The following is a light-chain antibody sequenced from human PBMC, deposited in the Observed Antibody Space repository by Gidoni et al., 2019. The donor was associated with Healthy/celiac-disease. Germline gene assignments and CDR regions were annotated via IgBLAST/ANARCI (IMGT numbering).Light chain of an antibody. CDR2: SNN. CDR3: AAWDDSLNGWV. CDR1: SSNIGSNT. V-gene: IGLV1-44*01. J-gene: IGLJ3*02. Sequence: QSVLTQPPSASGTPGQRVTISCSGSSSNIGSNTVNWYKPLPGTAPKLLIYSNNQRPSGVPARFSSSKSGTSASLAISGLQSEDEADYYCAAWDDSLNGWVFGGGTKLTVL.